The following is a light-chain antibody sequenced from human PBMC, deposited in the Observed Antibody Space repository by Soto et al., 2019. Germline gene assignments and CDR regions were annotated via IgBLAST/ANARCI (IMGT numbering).Light chain of an antibody. J-gene: IGLJ3*02. CDR1: SSDIGVYNY. Sequence: QSALTQPASVSGSPGQSITISCTGTSSDIGVYNYVSWYGQHPGKVPKLIIYEVSNRPSGVSNRFSGSKSGNTAPLTISRLQAEDEAVYYCRSYTRDKTPVFGGGTKLTVL. CDR3: RSYTRDKTPV. V-gene: IGLV2-14*01. CDR2: EVS.